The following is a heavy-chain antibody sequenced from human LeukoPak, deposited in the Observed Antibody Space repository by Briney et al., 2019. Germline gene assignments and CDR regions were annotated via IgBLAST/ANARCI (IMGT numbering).Heavy chain of an antibody. CDR3: ARGISRAKTDY. Sequence: SETLSLTCSVSGGSISSYYWSWIRQPAGKGLEWIGRIYFTGTTNYNPSLQSRVTMSVDTSKYQFSLELSSVTAADTAVYFCARGISRAKTDYWGQGTLVTVSS. CDR1: GGSISSYY. CDR2: IYFTGTT. V-gene: IGHV4-4*07. J-gene: IGHJ4*02.